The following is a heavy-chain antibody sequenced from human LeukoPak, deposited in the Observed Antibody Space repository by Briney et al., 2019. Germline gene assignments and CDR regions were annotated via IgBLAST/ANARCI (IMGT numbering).Heavy chain of an antibody. Sequence: ASVKVSCKVSGYTLTELSMHWVRQAPGKGLEWLGGFDPGDGETIYAQKFQGRVTMTEDTSTDTAYMELSSLRSEDTDVYYCASTGSGWYYFDYWGQGTLVTVSS. CDR1: GYTLTELS. CDR3: ASTGSGWYYFDY. V-gene: IGHV1-24*01. D-gene: IGHD6-19*01. CDR2: FDPGDGET. J-gene: IGHJ4*02.